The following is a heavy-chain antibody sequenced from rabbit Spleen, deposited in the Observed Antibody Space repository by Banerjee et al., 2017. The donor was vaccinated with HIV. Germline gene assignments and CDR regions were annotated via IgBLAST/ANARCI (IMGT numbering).Heavy chain of an antibody. J-gene: IGHJ3*01. CDR3: VREVAGKFNF. CDR2: IDPVFGST. V-gene: IGHV1S40*01. D-gene: IGHD4-1*01. CDR1: GFSFIAGYY. Sequence: QSLEESGGDLVKPGTSLTLTCTASGFSFIAGYYMSWVRQAPGKGLEWIGYIDPVFGSTYYANWVNGRFTISSHNAQNTLYLQLNSLTDADMATYFCVREVAGKFNFWGQGTLVTVS.